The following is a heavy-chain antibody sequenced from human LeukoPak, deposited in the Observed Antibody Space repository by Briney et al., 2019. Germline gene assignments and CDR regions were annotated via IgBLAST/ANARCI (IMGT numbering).Heavy chain of an antibody. CDR3: ARERQQDQAVLSDY. V-gene: IGHV3-30*01. D-gene: IGHD6-13*01. Sequence: PGRSLRLSCAASGFTFSSYAMHWVRQAPGKGLEWVAVISYDGSNKYYADSVKGRFTISRDNSKNTLYLQMNSLRAEDTAVYYCARERQQDQAVLSDYWGQGTLVTVSS. CDR1: GFTFSSYA. CDR2: ISYDGSNK. J-gene: IGHJ4*02.